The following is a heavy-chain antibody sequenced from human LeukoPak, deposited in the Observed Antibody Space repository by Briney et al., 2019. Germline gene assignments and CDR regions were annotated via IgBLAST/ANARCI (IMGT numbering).Heavy chain of an antibody. J-gene: IGHJ6*03. D-gene: IGHD6-19*01. CDR1: GFTFSDNY. CDR2: ISGNGRDI. V-gene: IGHV3-11*04. Sequence: PGGSLRLSCAASGFTFSDNYMTWVRQAPGRGLEWLSYISGNGRDIQYADSVKGRFTISRDNAKNSLYLQMNSLRAEDTAVYYCARRQWLRHYYYYYMDVWGKGTTVTVSS. CDR3: ARRQWLRHYYYYYMDV.